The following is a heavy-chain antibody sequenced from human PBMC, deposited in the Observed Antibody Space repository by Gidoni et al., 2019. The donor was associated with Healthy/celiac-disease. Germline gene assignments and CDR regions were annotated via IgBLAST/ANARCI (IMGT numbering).Heavy chain of an antibody. CDR2: ISGSGGST. D-gene: IGHD5-18*01. V-gene: IGHV3-23*01. J-gene: IGHJ4*02. CDR3: AKDRYGYSYGYVSFDY. CDR1: GFTFSSYA. Sequence: EVQLLESGGGLVQPGGSRRLSCAASGFTFSSYAMSWVRQAPGKGLEWVSVISGSGGSTYYADSVKGRFTISRDNAKNTLYLQMNSLRAEDTAVYYCAKDRYGYSYGYVSFDYWGQGTLVTVSS.